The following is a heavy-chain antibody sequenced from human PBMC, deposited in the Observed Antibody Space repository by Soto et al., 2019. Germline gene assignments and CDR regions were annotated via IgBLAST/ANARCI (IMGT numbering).Heavy chain of an antibody. CDR1: GFTFSSYA. Sequence: QVQLVESGGGVVQPGRSLRLSCAASGFTFSSYAMHWVRQAPGKGLEWVAVISYDGSNKYYADSVKGRFTISRDNSKNTLYLQMNSLRDEDTAVYYCAIIAAAGRNYFDYWGQGTLVTVSS. J-gene: IGHJ4*02. D-gene: IGHD6-13*01. CDR2: ISYDGSNK. CDR3: AIIAAAGRNYFDY. V-gene: IGHV3-30-3*01.